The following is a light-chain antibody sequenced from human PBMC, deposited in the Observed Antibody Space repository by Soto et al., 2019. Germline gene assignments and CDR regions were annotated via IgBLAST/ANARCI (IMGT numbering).Light chain of an antibody. J-gene: IGLJ2*01. Sequence: QSVLTQPPSASGTPGQRVTLSCSGSSSNIGFNAVNWYQQLPGTAPKLVMHGNSQRPSGVPDRFSGSKSGTSASLAISGRRTDDEAQYYCAAWDDCLSGVVFGGGTKLTVL. CDR2: GNS. CDR1: SSNIGFNA. V-gene: IGLV1-47*02. CDR3: AAWDDCLSGVV.